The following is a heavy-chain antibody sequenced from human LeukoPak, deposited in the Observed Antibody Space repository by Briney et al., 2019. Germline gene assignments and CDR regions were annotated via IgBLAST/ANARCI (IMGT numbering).Heavy chain of an antibody. J-gene: IGHJ4*02. V-gene: IGHV3-30*18. D-gene: IGHD3-3*01. CDR3: AKWSGNRPLYYFDY. Sequence: GGSLRLSCAASGFTFSSYGMHWVRQASGKGLEWVAAISSSDGNSKYYADSVKGRFTISRDNSKNTVYLQMNSLRADDTAVYYCAKWSGNRPLYYFDYWGREPWSPSPQ. CDR2: ISSSDGNSK. CDR1: GFTFSSYG.